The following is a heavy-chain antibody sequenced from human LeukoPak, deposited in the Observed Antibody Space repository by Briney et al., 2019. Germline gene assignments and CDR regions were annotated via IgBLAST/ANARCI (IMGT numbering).Heavy chain of an antibody. CDR1: GGTFSSYA. V-gene: IGHV1-69*13. Sequence: GASVKVSCKASGGTFSSYAISWVRQAPGQGLEWMGGIIPIYGTANYAQKFQGRVTITADESTSTAYMELSSLRSEDTAVYYCARVGGTVAGTGLDYWGQGTLVTVSS. J-gene: IGHJ4*02. CDR2: IIPIYGTA. D-gene: IGHD6-19*01. CDR3: ARVGGTVAGTGLDY.